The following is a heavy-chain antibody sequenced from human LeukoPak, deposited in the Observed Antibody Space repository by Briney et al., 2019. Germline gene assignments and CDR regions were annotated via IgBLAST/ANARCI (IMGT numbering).Heavy chain of an antibody. V-gene: IGHV1-2*02. CDR1: GYTFTSYY. CDR3: AKDSKVAAGKNH. Sequence: ASVKVSCKASGYTFTSYYMHWVRQAPGQGLEWMGWINPNSGGTNYAQKFQGRVTMTRDTSISTAYMELSRLRSDDTAVYYCAKDSKVAAGKNHWGQGTLVTVSS. CDR2: INPNSGGT. J-gene: IGHJ5*02. D-gene: IGHD6-13*01.